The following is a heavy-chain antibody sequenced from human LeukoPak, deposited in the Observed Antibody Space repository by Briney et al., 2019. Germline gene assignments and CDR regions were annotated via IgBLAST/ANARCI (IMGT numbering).Heavy chain of an antibody. CDR1: GGSIRSSNHY. V-gene: IGHV4-39*01. CDR2: IYYGGNT. D-gene: IGHD1-1*01. CDR3: AGEEDSPWISPHFDS. J-gene: IGHJ4*02. Sequence: SETLSLTCTVSGGSIRSSNHYWGWIRQPPGKGLEWIGSIYYGGNTYYNSSLKSRVTISIDPSKNQFSLKVSSVTAADTAVYYCAGEEDSPWISPHFDSWGQGTLVTVPS.